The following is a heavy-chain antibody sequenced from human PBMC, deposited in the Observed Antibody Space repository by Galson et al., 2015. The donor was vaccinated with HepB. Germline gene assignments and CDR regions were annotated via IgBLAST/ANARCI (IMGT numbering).Heavy chain of an antibody. V-gene: IGHV1-46*01. CDR2: INPSGGST. CDR1: GYTFTSYD. CDR3: ARVDLHMVRRVMRPIDD. Sequence: SVKVSCQASGYTFTSYDMHWARQAPGQGPEWMGAINPSGGSTNYAQKFQGRVTMTRDTSTSTVYMELSSLRSDDTAMYYCARVDLHMVRRVMRPIDDWGQGTPVTVSS. J-gene: IGHJ6*02. D-gene: IGHD3-10*01.